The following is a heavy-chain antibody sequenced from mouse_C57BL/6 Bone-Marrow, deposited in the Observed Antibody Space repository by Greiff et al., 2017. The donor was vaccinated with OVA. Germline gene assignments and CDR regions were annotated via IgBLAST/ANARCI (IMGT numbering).Heavy chain of an antibody. CDR2: IDPENGDT. J-gene: IGHJ3*01. D-gene: IGHD1-1*01. CDR1: GFNIKDDY. Sequence: EVQLQQSGAELVRPGASVKLSCTASGFNIKDDYMHWVKQRPEQGLEWIGWIDPENGDTEYASKFQGKATITADTSSNTAYLQLSGLTSEDTAVYYCTTSLRVAYWGQGTLVTVSA. V-gene: IGHV14-4*01. CDR3: TTSLRVAY.